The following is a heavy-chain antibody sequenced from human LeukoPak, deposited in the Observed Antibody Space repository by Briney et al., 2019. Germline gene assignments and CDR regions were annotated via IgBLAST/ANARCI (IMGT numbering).Heavy chain of an antibody. CDR1: GFTFSSYG. J-gene: IGHJ3*02. CDR2: IQYDGSNK. CDR3: GKDQGDSSSWCRLEGAFDI. D-gene: IGHD6-13*01. V-gene: IGHV3-30*02. Sequence: GGSLRLSCAAPGFTFSSYGMHWVRQAPGKGLEWVTFIQYDGSNKYYADSVKGRFTISRDNSKNTMYLQMNSLRAEDTAVYYCGKDQGDSSSWCRLEGAFDIWGQGTMVSVSS.